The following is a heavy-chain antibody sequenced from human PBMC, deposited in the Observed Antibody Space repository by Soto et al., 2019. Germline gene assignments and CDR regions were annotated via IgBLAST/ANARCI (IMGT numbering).Heavy chain of an antibody. CDR2: IIPIFGTA. CDR1: GGTFSSYA. Sequence: SVKVSCKASGGTFSSYAISWVRQAPGQGLEWMGGIIPIFGTANYAQKFQGRVTITADESTSTAYMELSSLRSEDTAVYYCASCFPPTPRGDYYGMDVWGQGTTVPLS. CDR3: ASCFPPTPRGDYYGMDV. V-gene: IGHV1-69*13. J-gene: IGHJ6*02.